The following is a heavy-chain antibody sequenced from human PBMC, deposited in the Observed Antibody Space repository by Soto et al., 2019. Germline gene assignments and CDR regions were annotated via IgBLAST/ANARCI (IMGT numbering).Heavy chain of an antibody. D-gene: IGHD6-19*01. Sequence: SSKAPGSIVNMYYMHSVRQSPGQGLEWMGIINPSGGYTSYEQNFQGRVTMTRDTSTSTVYMELNSLRAEDTAVYYCARVGAEWLPFYFDYWGQGPLVTVSS. V-gene: IGHV1-46*02. J-gene: IGHJ4*02. CDR3: ARVGAEWLPFYFDY. CDR1: GSIVNMYY. CDR2: INPSGGYT.